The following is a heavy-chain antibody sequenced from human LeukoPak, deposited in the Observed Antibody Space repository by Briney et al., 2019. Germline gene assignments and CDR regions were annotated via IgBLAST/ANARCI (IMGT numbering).Heavy chain of an antibody. D-gene: IGHD2-2*01. V-gene: IGHV3-30*03. CDR3: ASRTSYYYYYYMDV. Sequence: PGGSLRLSCAACGFTFSSYGMHWVRQAPGKGLEWVAVISYDGSNKYYADSVKGRFTISRDNSKNTLYLQMNSLRAEDTAVYYCASRTSYYYYYYMDVWGKGTTVTVSS. CDR2: ISYDGSNK. J-gene: IGHJ6*03. CDR1: GFTFSSYG.